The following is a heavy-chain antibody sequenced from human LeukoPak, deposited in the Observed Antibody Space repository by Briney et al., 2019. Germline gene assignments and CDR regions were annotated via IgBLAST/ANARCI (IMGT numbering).Heavy chain of an antibody. D-gene: IGHD3-22*01. V-gene: IGHV3-20*04. CDR3: ARIDTYYYDSSGYYSAFDI. Sequence: PGGSLRLSCAVSGFTLDNYGMSWVRPAPGKGLEWVSGINWNGGSTGYADSVKGRFTISRDNAKNSLYLQMNSLRAEDTALYYCARIDTYYYDSSGYYSAFDIWGQGTIVTVSS. CDR2: INWNGGST. J-gene: IGHJ3*02. CDR1: GFTLDNYG.